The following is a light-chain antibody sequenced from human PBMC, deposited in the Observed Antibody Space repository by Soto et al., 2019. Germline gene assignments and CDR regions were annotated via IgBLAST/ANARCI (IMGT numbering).Light chain of an antibody. CDR1: QSVGSN. V-gene: IGKV3-15*01. CDR2: GAS. Sequence: EVVMTQSPATLSVSPGERATLSCRASQSVGSNLAWYQQKPGQAPRLLIYGASTRATGIPARFSGSGSGTEFTLTISSLQSEDFAVYYCQQSNNWPPWTFGQGTKVDIK. J-gene: IGKJ1*01. CDR3: QQSNNWPPWT.